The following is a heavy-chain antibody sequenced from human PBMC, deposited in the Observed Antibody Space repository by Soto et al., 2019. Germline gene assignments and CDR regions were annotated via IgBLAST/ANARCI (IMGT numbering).Heavy chain of an antibody. CDR1: GFRFEQYV. CDR2: VSPTGDTV. J-gene: IGHJ4*02. V-gene: IGHV3-9*01. D-gene: IGHD3-10*01. Sequence: VQVVASGGGLVQPGRSLRLSCAVSGFRFEQYVMHWVRQAPGKGLECVSTVSPTGDTVAYADSVEGRFTVSRYNAKYSLYLQLNSLKGDDSAFYYCIKDAPNGSIDEWGQGTLVTVSS. CDR3: IKDAPNGSIDE.